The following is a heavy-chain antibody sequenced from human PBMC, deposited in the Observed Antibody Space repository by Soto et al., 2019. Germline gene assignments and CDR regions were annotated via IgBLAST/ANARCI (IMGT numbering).Heavy chain of an antibody. Sequence: ASVKVSCKASGYTFRNYGINCVRQAPGQGLEWMGWISAYNGDTNYAQKFQGRVTMATDTPTSTAYMELRSLKSDDTAVYYCARDGRQFVPNPDNFDIWGQGTTVTVS. J-gene: IGHJ3*02. CDR3: ARDGRQFVPNPDNFDI. D-gene: IGHD6-6*01. CDR2: ISAYNGDT. CDR1: GYTFRNYG. V-gene: IGHV1-18*01.